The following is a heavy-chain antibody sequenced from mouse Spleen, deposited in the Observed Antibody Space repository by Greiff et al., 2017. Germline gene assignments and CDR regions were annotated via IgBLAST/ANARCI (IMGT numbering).Heavy chain of an antibody. V-gene: IGHV14-3*02. CDR3: ARERVLAYFDY. CDR1: GFNIKDTY. J-gene: IGHJ2*01. Sequence: VQLKESGAELVKPGASVKLSCTASGFNIKDTYMHWVKQRPEQGLEWIGRIDPANGNTKYDPKFQGKATITADTSSNTAYLQLSSLTSEDTAVYYCARERVLAYFDYWGQGTTLTVSS. CDR2: IDPANGNT. D-gene: IGHD2-14*01.